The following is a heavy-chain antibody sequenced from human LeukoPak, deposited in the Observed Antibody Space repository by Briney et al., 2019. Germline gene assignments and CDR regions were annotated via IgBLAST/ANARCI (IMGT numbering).Heavy chain of an antibody. Sequence: GGSLRLSCVASGFTFISFAMHWVRQAPGRGLEFVSTISDNGGSTYYANSVKGRFTLSRDNAKNSLYLQMNSLRAEDTAVYYCARVGRLQYGDYVAFDYWGQGALVTVSS. CDR2: ISDNGGST. J-gene: IGHJ4*02. D-gene: IGHD4-17*01. V-gene: IGHV3-64*01. CDR1: GFTFISFA. CDR3: ARVGRLQYGDYVAFDY.